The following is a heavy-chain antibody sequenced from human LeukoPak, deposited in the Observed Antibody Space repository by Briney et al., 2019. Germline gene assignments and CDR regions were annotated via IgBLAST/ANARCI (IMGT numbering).Heavy chain of an antibody. V-gene: IGHV3-48*03. D-gene: IGHD3-22*01. CDR2: IGSSGSTI. CDR1: GFTFSSYE. CDR3: ARDTLEYYYDSSGLDY. J-gene: IGHJ4*02. Sequence: GGSLRLSCAASGFTFSSYEMNWVRQAPGKGLEWVSYIGSSGSTIYYADSVKGRFTISRDNAKNSLYLQMNSLRAEDTAVYYCARDTLEYYYDSSGLDYWGQGTLVTVSS.